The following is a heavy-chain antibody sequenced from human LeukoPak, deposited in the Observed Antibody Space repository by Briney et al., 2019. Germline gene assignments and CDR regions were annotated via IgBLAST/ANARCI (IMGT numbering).Heavy chain of an antibody. CDR3: ARDRQCGY. CDR2: IRPYNGNT. Sequence: ASAKVSCKASGYTFTSYGISWVRQAPGQGLEWMGWIRPYNGNTNYAPKLQGRLTMTTDTSTRTAYMEMRSQGSDDTAVYYCARDRQCGYWGQGTLVTVSS. D-gene: IGHD2-21*01. V-gene: IGHV1-18*01. CDR1: GYTFTSYG. J-gene: IGHJ4*02.